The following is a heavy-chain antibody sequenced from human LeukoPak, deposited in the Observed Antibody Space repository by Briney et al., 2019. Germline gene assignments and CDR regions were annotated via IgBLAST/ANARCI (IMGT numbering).Heavy chain of an antibody. CDR2: INHSGST. D-gene: IGHD3-22*01. CDR3: ARGPRYYDSSGYTYYYYGMDV. CDR1: GGSFSGYY. Sequence: PSETLSLTCAVYGGSFSGYYWSWIRQPPGKGLEWIGEINHSGSTNYNPSLKSRVTISVDTSKNQFSLKLSSVTAADTAVYYCARGPRYYDSSGYTYYYYGMDVWGQGTTVTVSS. V-gene: IGHV4-34*01. J-gene: IGHJ6*02.